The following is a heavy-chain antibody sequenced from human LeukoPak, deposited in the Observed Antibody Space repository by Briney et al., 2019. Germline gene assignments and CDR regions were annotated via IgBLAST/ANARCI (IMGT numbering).Heavy chain of an antibody. J-gene: IGHJ4*02. CDR1: GYTFTNYY. D-gene: IGHD2-15*01. Sequence: ASVKVSCKASGYTFTNYYIHWVRQAPGQGLEWMGIINPSGGSRTYAQKFQGRVTMTRDMSTSTVYMELSSLRSEDTAVYYCARDAIHCSGGSCYSVYFDYWGQGTLVSVSS. CDR2: INPSGGSR. V-gene: IGHV1-46*01. CDR3: ARDAIHCSGGSCYSVYFDY.